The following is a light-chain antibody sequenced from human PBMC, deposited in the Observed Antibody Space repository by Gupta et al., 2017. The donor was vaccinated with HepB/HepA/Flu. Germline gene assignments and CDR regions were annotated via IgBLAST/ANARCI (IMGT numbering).Light chain of an antibody. CDR2: WAS. Sequence: DIVMTQSPDSLAVSLGERATINCKSSQSVLYSSNNKNYLAWYQQKPGQPPKLLIYWASTRESGVPDRFSGSGSGTDFTLTISSLQAEDVVVYYCQQHYSTPPTFGQGTKVEIK. V-gene: IGKV4-1*01. CDR3: QQHYSTPPT. J-gene: IGKJ1*01. CDR1: QSVLYSSNNKNY.